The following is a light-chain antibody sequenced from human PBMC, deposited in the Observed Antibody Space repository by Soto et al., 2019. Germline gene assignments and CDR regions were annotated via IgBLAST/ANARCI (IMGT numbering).Light chain of an antibody. CDR1: SSNIRAGYD. CDR2: GNS. CDR3: QSYDSSLSGSV. J-gene: IGLJ3*02. Sequence: QSVLTQPPSVSGAPRQRVTISCTGSSSNIRAGYDVHWYQQLPGTAPKLLIYGNSNRPSGVPDRFSGSKSGTSASLAITGLQAEDEADYYCQSYDSSLSGSVFGGGTKLTVL. V-gene: IGLV1-40*01.